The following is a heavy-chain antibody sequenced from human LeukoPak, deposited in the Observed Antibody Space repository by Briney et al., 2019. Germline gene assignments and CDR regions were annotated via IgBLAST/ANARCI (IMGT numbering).Heavy chain of an antibody. CDR3: ARDSPSRRNWFAP. J-gene: IGHJ5*02. V-gene: IGHV6-1*01. Sequence: SQTLSLTCAISVDSVSSNSAALDSIRQSPSRGLEWQVRTYYRSKWYTDYAGSVKSRITINPDTSKHQFSLQLNSVTPQDTAVYYCARDSPSRRNWFAPSGEGTLVTVSP. CDR2: TYYRSKWYT. D-gene: IGHD6-6*01. CDR1: VDSVSSNSAA.